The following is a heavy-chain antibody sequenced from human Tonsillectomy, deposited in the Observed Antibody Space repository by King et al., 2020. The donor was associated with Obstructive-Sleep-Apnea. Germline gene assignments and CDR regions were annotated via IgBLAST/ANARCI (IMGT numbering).Heavy chain of an antibody. V-gene: IGHV4-4*02. J-gene: IGHJ3*02. CDR2: INDRGGT. D-gene: IGHD3-3*01. Sequence: VQLQESGPGLVKPSETLSLTCAVSGDSISSRNWWSWVRRPPGKGLEWIGEINDRGGTNYNPSLTGRLTISLDKSKNQFSLKLSSVTAADTAVYYCAGASDYDFWSGSRNDAFDIWGQGTMVTVSS. CDR1: GDSISSRNW. CDR3: AGASDYDFWSGSRNDAFDI.